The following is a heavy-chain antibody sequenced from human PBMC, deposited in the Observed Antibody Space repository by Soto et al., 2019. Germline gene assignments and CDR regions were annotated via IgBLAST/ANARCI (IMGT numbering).Heavy chain of an antibody. V-gene: IGHV3-23*01. CDR3: AKGQNSGTYRFYFDY. Sequence: ASVRLSCAASGITLSSYAMSWVRQAPGKGPEWVSGISASGGSTSYADSVKGRFTISRDNSKNTLYLQMNSLRADDTAVYHCAKGQNSGTYRFYFDYWGQGALVTVSS. J-gene: IGHJ4*02. CDR2: ISASGGST. CDR1: GITLSSYA. D-gene: IGHD1-26*01.